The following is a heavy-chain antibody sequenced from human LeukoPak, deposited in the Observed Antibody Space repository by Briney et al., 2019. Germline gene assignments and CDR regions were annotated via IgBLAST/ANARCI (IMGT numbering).Heavy chain of an antibody. V-gene: IGHV4-59*01. Sequence: SSETLSLTCTVSGGSISSYYWSWIRQPPGKGLEWIGYIYYSGSTNYNPSLKSRVTISVDTSKNQFSLKLSSVTAADTAVYYCARDGYNGSDAFDIWGQGTMVTVSS. CDR1: GGSISSYY. CDR3: ARDGYNGSDAFDI. D-gene: IGHD5-24*01. J-gene: IGHJ3*02. CDR2: IYYSGST.